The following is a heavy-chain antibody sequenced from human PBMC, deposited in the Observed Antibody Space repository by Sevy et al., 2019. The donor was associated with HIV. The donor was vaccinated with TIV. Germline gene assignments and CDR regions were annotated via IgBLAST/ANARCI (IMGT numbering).Heavy chain of an antibody. J-gene: IGHJ4*02. CDR1: GFTFNNFA. V-gene: IGHV3-23*01. Sequence: GRSLRLSCAASGFTFNNFAMSWVRRAPEKGLEWVSTIAPSGDSTYYADSVKGRFTISRDNSKNTLYLQMNSLRAEDTAVYYCAKRSRSPVAMFAPFDYWGQGTLVTVSS. CDR2: IAPSGDST. CDR3: AKRSRSPVAMFAPFDY. D-gene: IGHD2-2*01.